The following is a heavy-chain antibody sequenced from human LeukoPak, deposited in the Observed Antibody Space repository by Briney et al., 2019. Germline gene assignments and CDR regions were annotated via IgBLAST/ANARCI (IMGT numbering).Heavy chain of an antibody. D-gene: IGHD4-11*01. CDR2: FYYNGST. CDR3: ARSASHDYIPRGVSWFDP. CDR1: GASIYSYY. V-gene: IGHV4-59*12. Sequence: PSETQSLTCTVSGASIYSYYWSWIRQPPGKGLEWIGNFYYNGSTSYNPSLKSRVTISVDTPKNQFSLKLSSVTAADTAVYYCARSASHDYIPRGVSWFDPWGQGTLVTVSS. J-gene: IGHJ5*02.